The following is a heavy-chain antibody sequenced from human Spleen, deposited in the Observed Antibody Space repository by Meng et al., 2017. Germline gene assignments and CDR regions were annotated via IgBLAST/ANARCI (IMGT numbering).Heavy chain of an antibody. V-gene: IGHV4-39*07. D-gene: IGHD3-16*01. J-gene: IGHJ5*02. Sequence: HLRGSGPGLVKPSETLTLSCAVSGGSISSGRYYWNWIRQPPGKGLEWIGSVYYSGITYYNPSLESRVTISVDTSKNQFSLKLSSVTAADTAVYYCARDLWELRYKAPFDPWGQGILVTVSS. CDR1: GGSISSGRYY. CDR3: ARDLWELRYKAPFDP. CDR2: VYYSGIT.